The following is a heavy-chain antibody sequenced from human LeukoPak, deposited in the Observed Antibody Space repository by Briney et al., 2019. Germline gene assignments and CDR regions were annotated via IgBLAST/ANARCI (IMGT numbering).Heavy chain of an antibody. CDR3: ARDKGIAAAVDFDY. CDR2: ISAYNGNT. J-gene: IGHJ4*02. CDR1: GYTLTELS. D-gene: IGHD6-13*01. V-gene: IGHV1-18*01. Sequence: ASVKVSCKVSGYTLTELSMHWLRHAPGQGLEWMGWISAYNGNTNYAQKLQGRVTMTTDTSTSTAYMELRSLRSDDTAVYYCARDKGIAAAVDFDYWGQGTLVTVSS.